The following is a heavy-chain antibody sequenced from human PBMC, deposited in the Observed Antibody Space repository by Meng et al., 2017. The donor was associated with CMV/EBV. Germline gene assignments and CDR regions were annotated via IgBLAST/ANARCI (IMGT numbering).Heavy chain of an antibody. D-gene: IGHD1-26*01. Sequence: SVKVSCKASGGTFSSYAISWVRQAPGQGLEWMGGIIPIFGTANYAQKFQGRVTITTDESTSTAYMELSSLRSEDTAVYYCARGSQWELPALDYWGQGTLVTVSS. CDR1: GGTFSSYA. CDR2: IIPIFGTA. J-gene: IGHJ4*02. V-gene: IGHV1-69*05. CDR3: ARGSQWELPALDY.